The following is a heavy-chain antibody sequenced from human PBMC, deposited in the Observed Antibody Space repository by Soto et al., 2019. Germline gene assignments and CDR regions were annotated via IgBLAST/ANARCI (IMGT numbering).Heavy chain of an antibody. CDR1: GFTFSSYS. J-gene: IGHJ4*02. CDR3: ARSGYRITNDN. D-gene: IGHD2-15*01. Sequence: ESGGGLVKPGGSLRLSCEVSGFTFSSYSMNWVRQAPGKGLEWVSSISSSSSYIYYADSVKGRFTISRDNAKNSLYLQMNSLTAEDTAVYYCARSGYRITNDNWCQGTLVTVSS. V-gene: IGHV3-21*01. CDR2: ISSSSSYI.